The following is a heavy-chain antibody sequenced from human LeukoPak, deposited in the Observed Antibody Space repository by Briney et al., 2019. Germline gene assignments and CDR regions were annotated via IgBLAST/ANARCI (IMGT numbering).Heavy chain of an antibody. J-gene: IGHJ4*02. CDR1: GFTFSSYW. CDR3: ARVLVVPAAIDY. Sequence: GGSLRLSCVASGFTFSSYWMHWVRQAPGKGLVWVSRIKSDGRSTSYAGFVKGRFTISRDNAKNTLYLQMNSLRAEDTAVYYCARVLVVPAAIDYWGQGTLVTVSS. V-gene: IGHV3-74*01. CDR2: IKSDGRST. D-gene: IGHD2-2*01.